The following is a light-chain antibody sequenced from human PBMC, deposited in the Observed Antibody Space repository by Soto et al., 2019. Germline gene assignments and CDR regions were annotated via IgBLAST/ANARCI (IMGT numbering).Light chain of an antibody. Sequence: QSALTQPASVSGSPGQSITISCTGTSSDVGGYNYVSWYQQHPGKAPKLMIYDVSNRPSGVSNRFSGSKSGNTASLTISGLQAEDEADYYCSSYTSSRERVFGTGIKLTVL. J-gene: IGLJ1*01. CDR1: SSDVGGYNY. CDR2: DVS. CDR3: SSYTSSRERV. V-gene: IGLV2-14*01.